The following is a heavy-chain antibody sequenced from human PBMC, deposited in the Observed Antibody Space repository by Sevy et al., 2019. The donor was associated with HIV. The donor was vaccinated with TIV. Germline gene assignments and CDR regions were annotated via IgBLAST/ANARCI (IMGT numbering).Heavy chain of an antibody. CDR1: GFTFSSYS. Sequence: GGSLRLSCAASGFTFSSYSMNWVRQAPGKGLEWVSSISSSSSYIYYADSVKGRFTISRDNAKNSLYLQMNSLRAEDTAVYYWARAPGGGYDGLHRQKYYYYYYGMDVWGQGTTVTVSS. CDR3: ARAPGGGYDGLHRQKYYYYYYGMDV. D-gene: IGHD5-12*01. V-gene: IGHV3-21*01. J-gene: IGHJ6*02. CDR2: ISSSSSYI.